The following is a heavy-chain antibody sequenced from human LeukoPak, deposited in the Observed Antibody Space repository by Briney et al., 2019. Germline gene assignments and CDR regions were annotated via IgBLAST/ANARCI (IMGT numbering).Heavy chain of an antibody. CDR2: IYYSGST. CDR3: ARGLWFGELSPNAFDI. D-gene: IGHD3-10*01. J-gene: IGHJ3*02. V-gene: IGHV4-59*08. CDR1: GGSISSYY. Sequence: SETLSLTCTVSGGSISSYYWSWIRQPPGKGLEWIGYIYYSGSTNYNPSLKSRVTISVDTSQTQFSLKLSSVTAADTAVYYCARGLWFGELSPNAFDIWGQGTMVTVSS.